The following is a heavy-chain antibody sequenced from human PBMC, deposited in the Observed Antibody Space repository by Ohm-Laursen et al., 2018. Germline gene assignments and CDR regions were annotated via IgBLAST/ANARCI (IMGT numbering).Heavy chain of an antibody. Sequence: SDTLSLTCTVSGVSISSGGYYWSWIRQPPGKGLEWIGTTSSGGNTYYSPSLKSRVTISLDTSKNQFSLKLSSMTAADTAVYYCAGNSSGPYSFDYWGQGTLVTVSS. CDR2: TSSGGNT. J-gene: IGHJ4*02. CDR3: AGNSSGPYSFDY. CDR1: GVSISSGGYY. V-gene: IGHV4-39*01. D-gene: IGHD3-22*01.